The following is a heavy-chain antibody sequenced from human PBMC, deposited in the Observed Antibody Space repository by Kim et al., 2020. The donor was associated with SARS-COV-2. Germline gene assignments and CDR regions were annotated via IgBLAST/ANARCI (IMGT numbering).Heavy chain of an antibody. D-gene: IGHD4-17*01. J-gene: IGHJ6*02. CDR3: AREIDGDDGAGVDV. Sequence: NPSIKSRVTISVDTSKTQFSLKLSSVTAADTAVYYCAREIDGDDGAGVDVWGQGTTVTVSS. V-gene: IGHV4-31*02.